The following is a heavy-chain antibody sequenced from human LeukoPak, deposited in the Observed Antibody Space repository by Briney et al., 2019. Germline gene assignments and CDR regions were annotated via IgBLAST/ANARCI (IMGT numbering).Heavy chain of an antibody. CDR3: ARESCSGGSCINWFDP. CDR1: GFTFSRYW. V-gene: IGHV3-74*01. D-gene: IGHD2-15*01. Sequence: GGSLRLSCAASGFTFSRYWMHWVRDVPGKGLVWVSRINSDGINTDYADSVKGRFTISRDTAKTTLYLKMNSLSADDTAMYYCARESCSGGSCINWFDPWGRGTLVTAPS. J-gene: IGHJ5*02. CDR2: INSDGINT.